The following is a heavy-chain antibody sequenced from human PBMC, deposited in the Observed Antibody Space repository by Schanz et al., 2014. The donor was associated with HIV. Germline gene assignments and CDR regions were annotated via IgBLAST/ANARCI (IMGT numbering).Heavy chain of an antibody. CDR2: IWYDGTDK. J-gene: IGHJ6*02. CDR1: GFTFSSYS. V-gene: IGHV3-33*08. CDR3: ASDGSGSYLTLSLLYYGMDV. D-gene: IGHD3-10*01. Sequence: VQLVESGGGLVQPGGSLRLSCAASGFTFSSYSMNWVRQAPGKGLEWVAVIWYDGTDKYYAGSVKGRFTISRDNSQNTMYLQMNRLRAEDTAVYYCASDGSGSYLTLSLLYYGMDVWGQGTTVTVSS.